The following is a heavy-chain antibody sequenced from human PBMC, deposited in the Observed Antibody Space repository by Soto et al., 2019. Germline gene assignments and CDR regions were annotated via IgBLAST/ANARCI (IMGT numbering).Heavy chain of an antibody. J-gene: IGHJ6*02. CDR1: GGSVSSNSYS. CDR3: ARLNGYCISGNCHGYYGMDV. D-gene: IGHD2-2*03. Sequence: SETLSLTCTSSGGSVSSNSYSWAWIRKSPGKGLEWIGTIYSSENTYYNPSLLSRVTIYVDTTKNEFSLRLSSVAAADAAFYYCARLNGYCISGNCHGYYGMDVWGQGTTVTVSS. V-gene: IGHV4-39*01. CDR2: IYSSENT.